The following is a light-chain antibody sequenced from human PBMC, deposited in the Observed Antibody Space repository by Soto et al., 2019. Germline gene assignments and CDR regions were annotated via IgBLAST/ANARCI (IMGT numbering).Light chain of an antibody. Sequence: IVLTQSPATLSLSPWERATLSCRASQTVNTYLAWYQQKPGQAPRLLIYDASSRATGIPARFTGSGSGTEFALTISSLEPEDFGTYYCQQSYKMPSFGQGTRLEIK. J-gene: IGKJ5*01. CDR1: QTVNTY. CDR3: QQSYKMPS. V-gene: IGKV3-11*01. CDR2: DAS.